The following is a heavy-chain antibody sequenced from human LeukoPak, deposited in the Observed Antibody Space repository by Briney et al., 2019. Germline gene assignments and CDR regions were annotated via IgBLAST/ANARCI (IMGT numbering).Heavy chain of an antibody. V-gene: IGHV3-66*01. CDR3: TTSGTGDYYYGMDV. D-gene: IGHD2/OR15-2a*01. J-gene: IGHJ6*02. CDR2: IHTGGGT. Sequence: GGSLRLSCAASRFTVNSNYMSWVRQAPGKGLEWVSVIHTGGGTYYADSVKPRFSISRHNSRNTLYLQMNSLRAEDTAVYYCTTSGTGDYYYGMDVWGQGTTVTVSS. CDR1: RFTVNSNY.